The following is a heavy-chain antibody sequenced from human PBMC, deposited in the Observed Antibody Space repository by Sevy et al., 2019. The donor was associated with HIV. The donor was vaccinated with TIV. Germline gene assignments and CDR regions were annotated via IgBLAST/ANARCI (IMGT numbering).Heavy chain of an antibody. CDR2: IKSEFDGGSI. Sequence: GVSLRLSCTASGFTFSSAWMSWVRQAPGKGLEWVGRIKSEFDGGSIDYAASVKGRFSISREDSKNTVYLQMNSLKIDDTAVYYCITDPAYRGYDEEVINYYFYGMDVWGQGTTVTVSS. D-gene: IGHD5-12*01. CDR3: ITDPAYRGYDEEVINYYFYGMDV. J-gene: IGHJ6*02. V-gene: IGHV3-15*05. CDR1: GFTFSSAW.